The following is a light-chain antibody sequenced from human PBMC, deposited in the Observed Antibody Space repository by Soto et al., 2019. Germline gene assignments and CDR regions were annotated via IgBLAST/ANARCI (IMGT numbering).Light chain of an antibody. Sequence: QSALTQPPSASGSPGQSVTISCTGTSSDVGGYDYVSWYQQHPGKAPKLMIYEVSKRPSGVPDRFSGSKSGNTASLTVSGLQAEDEADYYCSSYAGSSTYVFGTGTKAHRP. CDR3: SSYAGSSTYV. J-gene: IGLJ1*01. CDR2: EVS. CDR1: SSDVGGYDY. V-gene: IGLV2-8*01.